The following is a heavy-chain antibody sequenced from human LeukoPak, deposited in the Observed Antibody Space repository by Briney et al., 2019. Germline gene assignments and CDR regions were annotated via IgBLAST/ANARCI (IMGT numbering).Heavy chain of an antibody. CDR3: ARDGYYYGSGSRGP. J-gene: IGHJ5*02. CDR1: GFTFTNNF. Sequence: PGGSLRLSCAASGFTFTNNFMSWVRQAPGKGLEWVANIKQDGSEKYYVDSVKGRFTISRDNAKNSLYLQMNSLRAEDTAVYYCARDGYYYGSGSRGPWGQGTLVTVSS. CDR2: IKQDGSEK. D-gene: IGHD3-10*01. V-gene: IGHV3-7*01.